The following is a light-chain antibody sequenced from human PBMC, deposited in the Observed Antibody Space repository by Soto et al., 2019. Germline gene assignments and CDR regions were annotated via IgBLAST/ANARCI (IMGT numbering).Light chain of an antibody. Sequence: QSALTQPASVSGSPGQSITIFCTGTSSDVGGYNYVSWYQQYSGKAPKLMIYEVNNRPSGVSNRFSGSKSGNTASLTISGLQADDEADYYCSSYTTDNTRVFGGGTKLTVL. J-gene: IGLJ2*01. CDR3: SSYTTDNTRV. CDR1: SSDVGGYNY. V-gene: IGLV2-14*01. CDR2: EVN.